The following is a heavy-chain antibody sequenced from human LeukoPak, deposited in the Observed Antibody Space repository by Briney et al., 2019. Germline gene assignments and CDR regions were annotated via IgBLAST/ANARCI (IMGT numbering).Heavy chain of an antibody. D-gene: IGHD2-2*01. V-gene: IGHV4-59*04. CDR3: ARGLIVPSTIFDY. J-gene: IGHJ4*02. CDR1: GGSISRYY. Sequence: SETLSLTCTVSGGSISRYYWSWIRQPPGKGLEWIGFISHSGGTYYNPSLKSRVTMSVDRSENQFSLKLSSVTAADTAVYYCARGLIVPSTIFDYWGQGALVTVSS. CDR2: ISHSGGT.